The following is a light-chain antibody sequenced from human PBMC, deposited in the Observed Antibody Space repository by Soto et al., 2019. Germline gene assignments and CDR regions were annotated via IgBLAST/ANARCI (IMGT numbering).Light chain of an antibody. CDR3: QQSYATVRT. CDR2: AAS. Sequence: DIQMTQSPSSLSPSVGDRVPITCRASQGISTFLNWYQQKPGKAPRLLIYAASRLQSGVPARFSGSGAETDFTLTITSLQPEDFGIYYCQQSYATVRTFGGGTEVDIK. CDR1: QGISTF. J-gene: IGKJ4*01. V-gene: IGKV1-39*01.